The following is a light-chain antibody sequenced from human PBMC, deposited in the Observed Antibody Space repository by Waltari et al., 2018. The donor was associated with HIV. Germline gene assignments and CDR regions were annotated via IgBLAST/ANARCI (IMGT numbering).Light chain of an antibody. CDR2: WAA. CDR1: RTVLYHSDNKNY. V-gene: IGKV4-1*01. J-gene: IGKJ4*01. Sequence: DIVLTQSPDSLAVSLGETVSINCKSSRTVLYHSDNKNYLAWYQQKPGMAPRVPMAWAATRAVMGPSSIPALGVPGRFSGSGSGTNFSLTISGLQEDDVAIYYCQQYYTLPPTFGGGTRVERK. CDR3: QQYYTLPPT.